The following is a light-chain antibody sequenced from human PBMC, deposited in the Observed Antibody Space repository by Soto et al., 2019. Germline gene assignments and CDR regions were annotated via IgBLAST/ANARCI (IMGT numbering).Light chain of an antibody. CDR2: DNN. J-gene: IGLJ3*02. CDR1: SSNIGAGHD. Sequence: QSVLTQPPSVSGAPGQSVTISCTGSSSNIGAGHDVNWYQQLPGRAPKLLIYDNNNRPSGVPDRFSASKSGTSASLAITGLQAEDEADYHCQSYDSSLGGSVFGGGTKLTVL. CDR3: QSYDSSLGGSV. V-gene: IGLV1-40*01.